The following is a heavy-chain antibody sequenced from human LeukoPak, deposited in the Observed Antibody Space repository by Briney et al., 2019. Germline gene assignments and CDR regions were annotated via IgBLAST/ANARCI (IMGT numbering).Heavy chain of an antibody. V-gene: IGHV4-59*03. Sequence: SGTLSLTCTVSADSINKYYWSWIRQPPGKGLEWIAYIYYTGDTNYSPSLKSRVAISIDTSKNQFSLKLTSVTAVDTAVYFCAGMPVGGLRQFDSWGQGAQVTVSS. D-gene: IGHD6-19*01. J-gene: IGHJ4*02. CDR1: ADSINKYY. CDR3: AGMPVGGLRQFDS. CDR2: IYYTGDT.